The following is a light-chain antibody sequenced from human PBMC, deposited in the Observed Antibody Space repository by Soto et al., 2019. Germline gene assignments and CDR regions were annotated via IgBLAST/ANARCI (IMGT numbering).Light chain of an antibody. CDR2: EVT. CDR3: NSYTNSSAVV. Sequence: QDALTQPASVSGSPGQSITISCAGTRDDIGAYDYVSWYQQHPGNAPKLLVYEVTNRPSGVSDRFSGSKSGNTASLTISGLQAEDEADYYCNSYTNSSAVVFGGGTKVTVL. J-gene: IGLJ2*01. CDR1: RDDIGAYDY. V-gene: IGLV2-14*01.